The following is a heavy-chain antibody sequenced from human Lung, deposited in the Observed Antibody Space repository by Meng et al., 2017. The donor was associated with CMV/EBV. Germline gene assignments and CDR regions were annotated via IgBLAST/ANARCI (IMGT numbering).Heavy chain of an antibody. CDR3: TGYCSSTSCLLYYYYGMDV. CDR1: GFTFSGSA. Sequence: GGSXRLXXAASGFTFSGSAMHWVRQASGKGLEWVGRIRSKANSYATAYAASVKGRFTISRDDSKNTAYLQMNSLKTEDTAVYYCTGYCSSTSCLLYYYYGMDVWXQGTXVTVAS. V-gene: IGHV3-73*01. J-gene: IGHJ6*02. CDR2: IRSKANSYAT. D-gene: IGHD2-2*01.